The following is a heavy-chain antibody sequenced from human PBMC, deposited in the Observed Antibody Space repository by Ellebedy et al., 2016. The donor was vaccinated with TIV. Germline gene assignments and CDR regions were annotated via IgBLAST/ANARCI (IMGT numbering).Heavy chain of an antibody. V-gene: IGHV1-3*01. J-gene: IGHJ4*02. D-gene: IGHD4-23*01. CDR2: INADNGNT. Sequence: ASVKVSCKASGYTFTSYAIHWVRQAPGQRLEWMGWINADNGNTKYSQKFQGRVTITRDTSASTAYMELSSLRSEDTAVYYCARADYGGNSGRFDYWGQGTLVTVSS. CDR3: ARADYGGNSGRFDY. CDR1: GYTFTSYA.